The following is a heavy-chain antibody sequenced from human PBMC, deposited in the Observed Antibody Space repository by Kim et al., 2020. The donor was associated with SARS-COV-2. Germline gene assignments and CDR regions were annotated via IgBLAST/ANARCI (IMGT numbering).Heavy chain of an antibody. CDR1: GFTFSSYW. CDR2: IKQDGSEN. V-gene: IGHV3-7*03. Sequence: GGSLRLSCAASGFTFSSYWMSWVRQAPGKGLEWVANIKQDGSENYYVDSVKGRFTISRDNAKNSLYLQMNSLRAEDTAVYYCAREAYYDFWSRSGYFDYWGQGTLVTVSS. CDR3: AREAYYDFWSRSGYFDY. J-gene: IGHJ4*02. D-gene: IGHD3-3*01.